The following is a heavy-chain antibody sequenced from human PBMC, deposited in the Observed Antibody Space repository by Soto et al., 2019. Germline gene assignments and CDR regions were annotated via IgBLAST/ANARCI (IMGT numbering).Heavy chain of an antibody. D-gene: IGHD2-15*01. CDR1: GFTFPNGW. CDR2: IKSNIAGGTT. V-gene: IGHV3-15*01. Sequence: EVQLVESGGGLVKPGGSLRLSCAASGFTFPNGWMSWVRQAPGKGLEWVGRIKSNIAGGTTDYSAPVKGRFTISRDDSTHTLYLQMNSLKTEDTAVYYCTTDSAQTFCVGGPGYSVQTKIHNSWGQGTLVTVSS. CDR3: TTDSAQTFCVGGPGYSVQTKIHNS. J-gene: IGHJ4*02.